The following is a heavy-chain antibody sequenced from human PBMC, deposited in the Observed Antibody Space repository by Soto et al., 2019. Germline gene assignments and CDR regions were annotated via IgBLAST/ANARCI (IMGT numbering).Heavy chain of an antibody. J-gene: IGHJ5*02. CDR2: ISSSGSTI. V-gene: IGHV3-11*01. CDR1: GFTFSDYY. D-gene: IGHD4-17*01. Sequence: PGGSLRLSCAASGFTFSDYYMSWIRQAPGKGLEWVSYISSSGSTIYYADSVKGRFTISRDNAKNSLYLQMNSLRAEDTAVYYCAREFYGYYVSWFDPWGQGTLVTVSS. CDR3: AREFYGYYVSWFDP.